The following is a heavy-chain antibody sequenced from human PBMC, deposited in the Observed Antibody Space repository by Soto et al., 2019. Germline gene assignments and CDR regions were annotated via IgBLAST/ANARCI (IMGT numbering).Heavy chain of an antibody. V-gene: IGHV1-69*13. CDR2: IIPIFGTA. D-gene: IGHD5-12*01. J-gene: IGHJ4*02. CDR3: ARDLRARGLSGPYGY. Sequence: GASVKVSCKASGGTFSSYAISWVRQAPGQGLEWMGGIIPIFGTANYAQKFQGRVTITADESTSTAYMELSSLRSEDTAVYYCARDLRARGLSGPYGYWGQGTLVTVSS. CDR1: GGTFSSYA.